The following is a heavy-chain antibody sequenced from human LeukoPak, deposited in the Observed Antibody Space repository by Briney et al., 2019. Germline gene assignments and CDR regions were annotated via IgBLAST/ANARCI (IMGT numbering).Heavy chain of an antibody. CDR1: GYTFTSYD. Sequence: ASVKVSCKASGYTFTSYDINWVRQATGQGLEWMGWMNPNSGNTVYAQKFQGRVTMTRDTSISTAYMELSSLRSEDTAVYHCARGKDGYNYVPDSWGQGTLVTVSS. CDR2: MNPNSGNT. J-gene: IGHJ4*02. V-gene: IGHV1-8*01. CDR3: ARGKDGYNYVPDS. D-gene: IGHD5-24*01.